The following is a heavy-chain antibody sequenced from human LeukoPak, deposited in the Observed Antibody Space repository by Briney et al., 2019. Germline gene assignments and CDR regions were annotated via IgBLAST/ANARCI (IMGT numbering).Heavy chain of an antibody. V-gene: IGHV4-39*01. CDR1: GGSISSSTYY. CDR3: ARLFSSSWYRGAFDL. CDR2: IYYSGST. D-gene: IGHD6-13*01. Sequence: PSETLSLTCTVSGGSISSSTYYWSWIRQPPGKGLECIGSIYYSGSTSYNPSLKSRVTISVDTSKNQFSLKLSSVTAADTAVYYCARLFSSSWYRGAFDLWGQGTMVTVSS. J-gene: IGHJ3*01.